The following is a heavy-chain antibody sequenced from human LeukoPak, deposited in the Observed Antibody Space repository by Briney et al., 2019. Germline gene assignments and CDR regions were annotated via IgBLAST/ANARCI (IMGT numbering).Heavy chain of an antibody. CDR2: ISYDGSNK. V-gene: IGHV3-30*04. D-gene: IGHD3-22*01. Sequence: GRSLRLSCAASGFTFSSYAMHWVRQAPGKGLERVAVISYDGSNKYYADSVKGRFTISRDNSKNTLYLQMNSLRAEDTAVYYCARDLYYYDSSGYDTQPDYWGQGTLVTVSS. CDR1: GFTFSSYA. J-gene: IGHJ4*02. CDR3: ARDLYYYDSSGYDTQPDY.